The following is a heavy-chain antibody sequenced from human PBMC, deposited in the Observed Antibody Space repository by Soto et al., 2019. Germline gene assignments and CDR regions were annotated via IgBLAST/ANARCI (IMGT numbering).Heavy chain of an antibody. CDR3: ARAGHYDDSSGYAT. CDR1: GYSFATSG. D-gene: IGHD3-22*01. J-gene: IGHJ5*02. V-gene: IGHV1-18*01. Sequence: QDKLVQSGTEVKKPGASLKVSCKASGYSFATSGISWVRQAPGQGLEWMGWISAYNGNTNYEQKLYDKGTMTTDTSTRTAYLELRSLRSDDAAVYYCARAGHYDDSSGYATWGQGTLVTVS. CDR2: ISAYNGNT.